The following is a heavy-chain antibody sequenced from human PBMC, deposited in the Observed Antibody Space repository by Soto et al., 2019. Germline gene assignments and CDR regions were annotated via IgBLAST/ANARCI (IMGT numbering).Heavy chain of an antibody. Sequence: GASVKVSCKASGYTFTSYYMHWVRQSPGQGLEWKGIINPSGGSTSYAQKFQGRVTMTSDTSTSTVYMELSSLRSEDSSVYFCAREWSSGCYGSDRNPFFVPWGQGTLVTVSS. CDR1: GYTFTSYY. CDR3: AREWSSGCYGSDRNPFFVP. D-gene: IGHD6-19*01. CDR2: INPSGGST. J-gene: IGHJ5*02. V-gene: IGHV1-46*01.